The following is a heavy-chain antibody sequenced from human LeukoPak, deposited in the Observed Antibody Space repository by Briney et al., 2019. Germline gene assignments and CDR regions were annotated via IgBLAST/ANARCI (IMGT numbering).Heavy chain of an antibody. CDR3: ARGRVSSSTWYSTYYYFFYMDF. J-gene: IGHJ6*03. Sequence: SQTLSLTCTVSGGSISSGSYYWSWLRQPAGKEPEWIGRIYPLETTNYNPSLKSRVAISVDTSKNQFSLRLRSVTAADTAVYFCARGRVSSSTWYSTYYYFFYMDFWGKGTTVTVSS. V-gene: IGHV4-61*02. D-gene: IGHD4-11*01. CDR2: IYPLETT. CDR1: GGSISSGSYY.